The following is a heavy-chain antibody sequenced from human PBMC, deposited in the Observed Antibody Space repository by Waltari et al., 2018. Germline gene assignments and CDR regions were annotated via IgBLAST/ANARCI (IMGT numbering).Heavy chain of an antibody. CDR3: ARADCSSTSCLGPYYYGMDV. CDR1: GGTFSSYA. CDR2: IIPILGIA. V-gene: IGHV1-69*09. J-gene: IGHJ6*02. Sequence: QVQLVQSGAEVKKPGSSVKVSCKASGGTFSSYASSWVRQAPGQGPGWMGRIIPILGIANYAQKFQGRVTITADKSTSTAYMELSSLRSEDTAVYYCARADCSSTSCLGPYYYGMDVWGQGTTVTVSS. D-gene: IGHD2-2*01.